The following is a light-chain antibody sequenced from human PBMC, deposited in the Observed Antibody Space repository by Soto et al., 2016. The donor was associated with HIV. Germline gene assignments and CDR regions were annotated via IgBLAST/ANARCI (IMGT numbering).Light chain of an antibody. CDR2: GAS. V-gene: IGKV1-17*01. J-gene: IGKJ1*01. Sequence: DIQMTQSPSSLSASVGDRVTIICRASQDITNALGWFQQRPGKAPRRLIYGASTLQSGVPRRFSGSGSGTEFTLTINSLQPEDFATYYCLQHSSYPPSFGQGTKVEIK. CDR1: QDITNA. CDR3: LQHSSYPPS.